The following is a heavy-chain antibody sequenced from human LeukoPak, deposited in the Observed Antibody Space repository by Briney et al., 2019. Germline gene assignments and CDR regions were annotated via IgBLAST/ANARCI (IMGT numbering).Heavy chain of an antibody. CDR3: ARVGYYYDSDY. CDR1: GFTFSSYS. D-gene: IGHD3-22*01. CDR2: ISSSSSTI. J-gene: IGHJ4*02. V-gene: IGHV3-48*01. Sequence: GESLRLSCAASGFTFSSYSMNWVRQAPGKGLEWVSYISSSSSTIYYADSVKGRFTISRDNAKNSLYLQMNSLRAEDTAVYYCARVGYYYDSDYWGQGTLVTVSS.